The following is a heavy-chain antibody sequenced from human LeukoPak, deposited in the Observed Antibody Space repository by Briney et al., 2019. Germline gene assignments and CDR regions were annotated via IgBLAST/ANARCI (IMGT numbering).Heavy chain of an antibody. CDR1: GFTFSSYA. J-gene: IGHJ1*01. Sequence: GGSLRLSCAASGFTFSSYAMSWVRRAPGKGLEWVSAISGSGGSTYYADSVKGRFTISRDNSKNTLYLQMNSLRAEDTAVYYCAKVIVGATRAEYFQHWGQGTLVTVSS. CDR2: ISGSGGST. CDR3: AKVIVGATRAEYFQH. D-gene: IGHD1-26*01. V-gene: IGHV3-23*01.